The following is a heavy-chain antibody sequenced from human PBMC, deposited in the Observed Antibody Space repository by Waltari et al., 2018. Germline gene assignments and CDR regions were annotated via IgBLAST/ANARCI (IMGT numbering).Heavy chain of an antibody. CDR3: ASTRLITMVRGGFDY. J-gene: IGHJ4*02. V-gene: IGHV4-4*07. CDR1: GGSISSYY. Sequence: QVQLQESGPGLVTPSETLSLTCPVSGGSISSYYWSWIRQPAGKGLEWIGRIYTSGSTNYNPSLKSRVTMSVDTSKNQFSLKLSSVTAADTAVYYCASTRLITMVRGGFDYWGQGTLVTVSS. D-gene: IGHD3-10*01. CDR2: IYTSGST.